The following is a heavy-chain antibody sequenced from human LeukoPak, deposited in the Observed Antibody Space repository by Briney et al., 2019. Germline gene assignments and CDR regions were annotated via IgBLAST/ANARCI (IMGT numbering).Heavy chain of an antibody. V-gene: IGHV3-33*01. D-gene: IGHD3-10*01. J-gene: IGHJ4*02. CDR2: IWYDGSNK. CDR3: ARVKGSGSYYPTDY. CDR1: GFTFSSYG. Sequence: GGSLRLSCAASGFTFSSYGMHWVRQAPGKGLEWVAVIWYDGSNKYYADSGKGRFTISRDNSKNTLYLQMNSLRAEDTAVYYCARVKGSGSYYPTDYWGQGTLVTVSS.